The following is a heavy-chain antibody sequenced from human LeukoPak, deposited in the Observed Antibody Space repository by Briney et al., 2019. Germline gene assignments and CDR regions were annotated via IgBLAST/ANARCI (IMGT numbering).Heavy chain of an antibody. Sequence: GGSLRLSCAASGFTFSSYEMNWVRQAPGKGLEWVSYIGSSGSTIYYADSVKGRFTISRDNAKNSLYLQMNSLRAEDTAVYYCARDSSGGSWIDAFDIWGQGTMVTVSS. CDR2: IGSSGSTI. J-gene: IGHJ3*02. CDR3: ARDSSGGSWIDAFDI. V-gene: IGHV3-48*03. CDR1: GFTFSSYE. D-gene: IGHD2-15*01.